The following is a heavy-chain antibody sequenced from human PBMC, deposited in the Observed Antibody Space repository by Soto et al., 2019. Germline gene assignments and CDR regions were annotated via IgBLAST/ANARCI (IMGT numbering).Heavy chain of an antibody. D-gene: IGHD1-26*01. V-gene: IGHV3-30*03. J-gene: IGHJ4*02. Sequence: QVQLMESGGGVVQPGRSLRLSCAASGFTFSSYGMHWVRQAPGKGLEWVAVISYDGSNKYYADSVKGRFTISRDNSKNTLYLQMHSLRAEDTAVYYCARSPYSVSYLAYFDYWGQGTLVTVSS. CDR1: GFTFSSYG. CDR3: ARSPYSVSYLAYFDY. CDR2: ISYDGSNK.